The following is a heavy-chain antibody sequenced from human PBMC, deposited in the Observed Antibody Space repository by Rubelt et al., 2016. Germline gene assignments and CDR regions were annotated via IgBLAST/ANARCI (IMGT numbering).Heavy chain of an antibody. CDR2: ISAYNGNT. V-gene: IGHV1-18*01. CDR1: GYTFTSYG. Sequence: QVQLVQSGAEVKKPGASVKVSCKASGYTFTSYGISWVRQAPGQGLEWMGWISAYNGNTNYDQSIQGGVTMTTDTSASTAYMGRRGLGSDDTAGYYCARVSGTTNNWFDPWGQGTLVTVSS. J-gene: IGHJ5*02. D-gene: IGHD1-1*01. CDR3: ARVSGTTNNWFDP.